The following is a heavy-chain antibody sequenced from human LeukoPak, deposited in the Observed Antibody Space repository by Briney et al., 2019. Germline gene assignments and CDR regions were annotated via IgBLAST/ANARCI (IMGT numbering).Heavy chain of an antibody. CDR3: AGDVGTSGWYTFDY. D-gene: IGHD6-19*01. V-gene: IGHV6-1*01. J-gene: IGHJ4*02. CDR2: TYYRSKWYN. CDR1: GDSVSSINGA. Sequence: SQNLSLTCAISGDSVSSINGAWNWIRQSPSRGLEWLGRTYYRSKWYNDYAVSMRGRITINPDTSKNQFSLQLNSVTPEDTAVYYCAGDVGTSGWYTFDYWGQGTLVSVSS.